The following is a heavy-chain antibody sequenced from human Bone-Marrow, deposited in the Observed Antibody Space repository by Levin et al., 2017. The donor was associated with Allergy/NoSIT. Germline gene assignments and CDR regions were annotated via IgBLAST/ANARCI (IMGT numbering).Heavy chain of an antibody. J-gene: IGHJ3*02. CDR2: ISGSGDIT. V-gene: IGHV3-23*01. Sequence: PGESLKISCAASGFTFNNYAMSWVRQAPGKGLEWVSLISGSGDITYYTDSVKGRFTVSNDISKNTLSLQMNSLRAEDTALYYCARSTIFGDVRAFDIWGQGTMVTVSS. CDR1: GFTFNNYA. D-gene: IGHD2-21*02. CDR3: ARSTIFGDVRAFDI.